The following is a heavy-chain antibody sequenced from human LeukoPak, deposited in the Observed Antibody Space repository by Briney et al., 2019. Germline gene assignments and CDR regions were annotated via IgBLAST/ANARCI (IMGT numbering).Heavy chain of an antibody. D-gene: IGHD3-9*01. CDR2: ISSSGGTI. J-gene: IGHJ6*02. CDR3: ARGGPSVLRYFDWPYYYYGMDV. CDR1: GFTFSDYY. Sequence: GGSLRLSCAASGFTFSDYYMSWIRQAPGKWLEWVSYISSSGGTIYYADSVKGRFTISRDNAKNSLYLQMNSLRAEDTAVYYCARGGPSVLRYFDWPYYYYGMDVWGQGTTVTVSS. V-gene: IGHV3-11*01.